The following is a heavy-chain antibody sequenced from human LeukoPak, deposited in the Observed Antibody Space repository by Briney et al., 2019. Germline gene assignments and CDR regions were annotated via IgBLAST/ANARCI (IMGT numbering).Heavy chain of an antibody. J-gene: IGHJ5*02. Sequence: SETLSLTCTVSGGSVSSGSYYWSWIRQPPGKGLEWIGYIYYSGSTNYNPSLKSRVTISVDTSKNQFSLKLSSVTAADTAVYYCARSRRAGHASGWFAPWAQGTRVTVSS. CDR1: GGSVSSGSYY. CDR2: IYYSGST. D-gene: IGHD6-25*01. CDR3: ARSRRAGHASGWFAP. V-gene: IGHV4-61*01.